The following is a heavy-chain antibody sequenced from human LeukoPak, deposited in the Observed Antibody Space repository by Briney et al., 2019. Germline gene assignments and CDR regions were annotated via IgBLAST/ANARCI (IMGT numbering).Heavy chain of an antibody. CDR2: IKSDGQNT. CDR3: LLIILGGSSQH. Sequence: GGSLRLSCAASGFTFNNYWMHWVRQAPGKGLVWVSRIKSDGQNTTYADSVKGRFTASRDNAKNTFYLQMNSLRVEDAAVYYCLLIILGGSSQHWGQGTLVSVSS. V-gene: IGHV3-74*01. J-gene: IGHJ1*01. CDR1: GFTFNNYW. D-gene: IGHD3-3*01.